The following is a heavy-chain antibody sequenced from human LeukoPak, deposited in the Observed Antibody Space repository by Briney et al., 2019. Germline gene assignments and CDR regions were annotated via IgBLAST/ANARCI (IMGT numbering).Heavy chain of an antibody. CDR1: GYTFTSYD. CDR2: MNPNSGNT. CDR3: AREALGSGSNYYGMDV. V-gene: IGHV1-8*03. Sequence: ASVKVSCKASGYTFTSYDINWVRQATGQGLEWMGWMNPNSGNTGYAQKFQGRVTITRNTSISTAYMELSRLRSDDTAVYYCAREALGSGSNYYGMDVWGQGTTVTVSS. D-gene: IGHD3-10*01. J-gene: IGHJ6*02.